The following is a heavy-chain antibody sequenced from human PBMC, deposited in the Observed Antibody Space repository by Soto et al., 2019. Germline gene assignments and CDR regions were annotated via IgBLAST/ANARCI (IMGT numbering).Heavy chain of an antibody. J-gene: IGHJ3*02. CDR1: GYTFTSYG. V-gene: IGHV1-18*01. CDR3: ATMRERVATVTTEEAFDI. Sequence: ASVKVSCKASGYTFTSYGISWERQAPGQGLEWMGWISAYNDNTNYAQKLQGSVTMTTDTSTSTAYMELRSLRFDDTAVYYCATMRERVATVTTEEAFDIWGQGTMVTVSS. D-gene: IGHD4-4*01. CDR2: ISAYNDNT.